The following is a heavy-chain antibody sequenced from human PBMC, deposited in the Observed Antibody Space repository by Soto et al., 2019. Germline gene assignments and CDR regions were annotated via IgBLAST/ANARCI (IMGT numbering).Heavy chain of an antibody. J-gene: IGHJ4*02. CDR3: ARDPGVIYSQFDF. V-gene: IGHV1-2*02. CDR1: GYIFTGYF. D-gene: IGHD3-16*02. CDR2: INPNGGGT. Sequence: QVQLVQSGAEVKKPGASVMVSCKTSGYIFTGYFIHWVRQAPGQGLEWMGWINPNGGGTHYAQKFQGRVLMTMDTSIATVYMDVSGLRSDDTAVYFCARDPGVIYSQFDFWGQGTLVTVSS.